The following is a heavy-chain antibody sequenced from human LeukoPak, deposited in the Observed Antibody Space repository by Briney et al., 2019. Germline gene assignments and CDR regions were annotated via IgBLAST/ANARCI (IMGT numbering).Heavy chain of an antibody. V-gene: IGHV3-53*01. CDR3: ARTAGGEYQLLRKDYYYGMDV. CDR1: GFTVSSNY. CDR2: IYSGGST. J-gene: IGHJ6*02. Sequence: GGSLRLSCAASGFTVSSNYMSWVRQAPGKGLEWVSVIYSGGSTYYADSVKGRFTISRDNSKNTLYLQMNSLRAEDTAVYDCARTAGGEYQLLRKDYYYGMDVWGXXTTVTVSS. D-gene: IGHD2-2*01.